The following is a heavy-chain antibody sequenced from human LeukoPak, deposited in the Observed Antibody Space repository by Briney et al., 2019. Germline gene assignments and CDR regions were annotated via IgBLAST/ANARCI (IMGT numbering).Heavy chain of an antibody. CDR2: ISYDGSNK. J-gene: IGHJ4*02. V-gene: IGHV3-30*03. CDR3: ARGVSFDY. D-gene: IGHD2-8*01. CDR1: GFTFSSYD. Sequence: GGTLRLSCAASGFTFSSYDMHWVRQAPGKGLEWVAVISYDGSNKYYADSVKGRFTISRDNSKNTLYLQMNSLRAEDTAVYYCARGVSFDYWGQGTLVTVSS.